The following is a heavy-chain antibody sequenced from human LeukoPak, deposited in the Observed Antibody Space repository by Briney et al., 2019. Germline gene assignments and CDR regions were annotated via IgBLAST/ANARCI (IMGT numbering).Heavy chain of an antibody. CDR2: IYSGGST. CDR3: ARVYSSSWYYYYMDV. Sequence: GGSLRLSCAASGFTVSSNYMTWVRQAPGKGLEWVSLIYSGGSTYYADSVKGRFTVSRDNSKNTLYLQMNSLRAEDTAVYYCARVYSSSWYYYYMDVWGKGTTVTVSS. V-gene: IGHV3-53*01. J-gene: IGHJ6*03. CDR1: GFTVSSNY. D-gene: IGHD6-13*01.